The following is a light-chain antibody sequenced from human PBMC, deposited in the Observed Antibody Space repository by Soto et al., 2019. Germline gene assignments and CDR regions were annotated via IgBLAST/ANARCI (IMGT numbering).Light chain of an antibody. CDR3: QQYNNWPKT. J-gene: IGKJ1*01. CDR1: QSISSS. Sequence: EIVMTQSPATLSVSPGERATLSCRASQSISSSLAWYQQRPGQAPRLLIYGTTTRAAGVPSRFSGSGSGAEFTLTISSLQSEDFAFYYCQQYNNWPKTLGPGTKVDIK. CDR2: GTT. V-gene: IGKV3-15*01.